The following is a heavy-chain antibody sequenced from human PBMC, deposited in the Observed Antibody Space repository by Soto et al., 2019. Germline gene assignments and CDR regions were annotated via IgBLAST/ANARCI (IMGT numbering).Heavy chain of an antibody. V-gene: IGHV3-33*01. CDR2: IWYDGSNK. D-gene: IGHD3-9*01. CDR1: GFTFSSYG. CDR3: AREKDVLRYFDWFPTKVFDY. J-gene: IGHJ4*02. Sequence: GGSLRLSCAASGFTFSSYGMHWVRQAPGKGLEWVAVIWYDGSNKYYADSVKGRFTISRDNSKNTLYLQMNSLRAEDTAVYYCAREKDVLRYFDWFPTKVFDYWGQGTLVTVSS.